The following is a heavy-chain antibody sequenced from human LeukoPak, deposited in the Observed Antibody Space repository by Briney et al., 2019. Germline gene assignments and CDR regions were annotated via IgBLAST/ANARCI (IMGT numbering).Heavy chain of an antibody. V-gene: IGHV1-18*01. CDR1: GYTFTSYG. Sequence: ASAKVSCKASGYTFTSYGISWVRQAPGQGLEWMGWISAYNGNTNYAQKLQGRVTITTDTSTSTAYMELRSLRSDDTAVYYCARGRAAARRNRLYYYYYGMDVWGQGTTVTVSS. J-gene: IGHJ6*02. CDR2: ISAYNGNT. CDR3: ARGRAAARRNRLYYYYYGMDV. D-gene: IGHD6-13*01.